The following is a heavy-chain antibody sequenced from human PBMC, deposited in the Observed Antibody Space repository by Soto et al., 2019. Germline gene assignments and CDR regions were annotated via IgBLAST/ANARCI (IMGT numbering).Heavy chain of an antibody. CDR2: ISAYNGNT. CDR1: GYTFTSYG. J-gene: IGHJ3*02. D-gene: IGHD3-10*01. CDR3: ARDQFEYYYGSGRFFDI. V-gene: IGHV1-18*01. Sequence: QVQLVQSGAEVKKPGASVKVSCKASGYTFTSYGISWVRQAPGQGLEWMGWISAYNGNTNYAQKLQGRVTMTTDTPTSTAYMELRSLRSDDTAVYYCARDQFEYYYGSGRFFDIWGQGTMVTVSS.